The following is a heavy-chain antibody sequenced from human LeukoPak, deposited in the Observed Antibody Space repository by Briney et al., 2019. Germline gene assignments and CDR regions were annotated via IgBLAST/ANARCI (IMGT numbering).Heavy chain of an antibody. J-gene: IGHJ3*02. Sequence: ASVKVSCKASGYTFTSYGISWVRQAPGQGLEWMGWISAYNGNTNYAQKLQGRVTMTTDTSTSTAYMELRSLRSDDTAVYYCARAKWIQLSDSDAFDIWGQGTMVTVSS. D-gene: IGHD5-18*01. CDR2: ISAYNGNT. CDR3: ARAKWIQLSDSDAFDI. V-gene: IGHV1-18*01. CDR1: GYTFTSYG.